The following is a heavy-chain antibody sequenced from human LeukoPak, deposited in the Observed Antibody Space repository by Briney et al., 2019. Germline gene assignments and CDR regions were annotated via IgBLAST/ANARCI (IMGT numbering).Heavy chain of an antibody. D-gene: IGHD3-10*01. CDR3: AREGYYYGSGSYRLVRYNYGMDV. Sequence: PGGSLRLSCAASGFTFSSYWMHWVRQAPGKGLVWVSRINSDGSSTSYADSVKGRFTISRDNAKNTLYLQMNSLRAEDTAVYYCAREGYYYGSGSYRLVRYNYGMDVWGQGTTVTVSS. CDR1: GFTFSSYW. CDR2: INSDGSST. J-gene: IGHJ6*02. V-gene: IGHV3-74*01.